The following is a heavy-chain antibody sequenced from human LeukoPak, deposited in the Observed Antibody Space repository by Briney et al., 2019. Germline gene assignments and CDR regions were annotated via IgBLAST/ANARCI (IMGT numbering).Heavy chain of an antibody. D-gene: IGHD3-22*01. V-gene: IGHV3-23*01. CDR1: GFTFGDYG. CDR2: ISGSGGST. CDR3: AKDYYDSSGYPDY. Sequence: GRSLRLSCTTSGFTFGDYGMSWVRQAPGKGLEWVSAISGSGGSTYYADSVKGRFTISRDNSKNTLYLQMNSLRAEDTAVYYCAKDYYDSSGYPDYWGQGTLVTVSS. J-gene: IGHJ4*02.